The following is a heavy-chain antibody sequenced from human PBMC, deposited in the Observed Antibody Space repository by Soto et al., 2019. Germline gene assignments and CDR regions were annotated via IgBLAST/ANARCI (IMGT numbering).Heavy chain of an antibody. J-gene: IGHJ6*02. V-gene: IGHV4-61*08. CDR1: GGSISSGGYY. CDR2: IYYSGST. D-gene: IGHD6-13*01. CDR3: ARGPGIAAAGAHYYYGMDV. Sequence: SETLSLTCTVSGGSISSGGYYWSWIRQPPGKGLEWIGYIYYSGSTNYNPSLKSRVTISVDTSKNQFSLKLSSVTAADTAVYYCARGPGIAAAGAHYYYGMDVWGQGTTVTVSS.